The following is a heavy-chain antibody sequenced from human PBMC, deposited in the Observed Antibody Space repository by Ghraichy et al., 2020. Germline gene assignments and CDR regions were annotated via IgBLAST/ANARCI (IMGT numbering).Heavy chain of an antibody. CDR2: INPHTGGP. V-gene: IGHV1-2*02. D-gene: IGHD1-1*01. CDR3: ARGNCSASKCRDEYFQY. J-gene: IGHJ1*01. CDR1: GYTFTDFY. Sequence: ASVKVSCQTSGYTFTDFYIHWLREAPGQGLEWLGRINPHTGGPNYAEKFHGRVTLTRDKAMTTAYMELRSLTLDDTAIYYCARGNCSASKCRDEYFQYWGQGTLV.